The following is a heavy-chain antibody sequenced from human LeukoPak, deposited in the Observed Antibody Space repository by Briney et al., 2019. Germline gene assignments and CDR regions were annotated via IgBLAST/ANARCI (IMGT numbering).Heavy chain of an antibody. J-gene: IGHJ4*02. CDR2: IKSKIAGGTT. CDR1: GFTFSNAW. D-gene: IGHD3-16*02. V-gene: IGHV3-15*01. Sequence: GGSLRLSCAASGFTFSNAWMNWVRQAPGKGLEWVGRIKSKIAGGTTDYAAPVKGRFTISRDDSKNTLYVQMNSLKTEDTAVYYCTTRLTVTFGGVIVFDYWGQGTLVTVSS. CDR3: TTRLTVTFGGVIVFDY.